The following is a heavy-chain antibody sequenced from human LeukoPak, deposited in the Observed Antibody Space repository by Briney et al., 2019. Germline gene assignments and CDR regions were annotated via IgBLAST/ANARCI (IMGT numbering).Heavy chain of an antibody. Sequence: GGSLRLSCAASGFTFSSYAMSWVRQAPGKGLEWVSGISWNSGSIGYADSVKGRFTISRDNAKNSLYLQMNSLRAEDTALYYCARSPYYYDRIFDYWGQGTLVTVSS. J-gene: IGHJ4*02. CDR1: GFTFSSYA. V-gene: IGHV3-9*01. CDR3: ARSPYYYDRIFDY. CDR2: ISWNSGSI. D-gene: IGHD3-22*01.